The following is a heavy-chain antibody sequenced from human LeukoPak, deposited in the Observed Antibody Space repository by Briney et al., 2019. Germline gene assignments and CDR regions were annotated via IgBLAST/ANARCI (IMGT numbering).Heavy chain of an antibody. CDR2: ISFNSETT. D-gene: IGHD5-12*01. Sequence: PGGSLRLSCAASGFTFSSFSLTWVRQAPGKGLEWLSYISFNSETTSYADSVKGRFTSSRDYAKNSLYLQMNSLRAEDTAVYYCAKVLYSGYDFGAFDIWGQGTMVTVSS. CDR1: GFTFSSFS. J-gene: IGHJ3*02. V-gene: IGHV3-48*04. CDR3: AKVLYSGYDFGAFDI.